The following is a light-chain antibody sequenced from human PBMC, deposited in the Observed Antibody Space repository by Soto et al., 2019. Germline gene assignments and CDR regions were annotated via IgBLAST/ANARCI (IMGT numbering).Light chain of an antibody. CDR3: QQYNSYWT. V-gene: IGKV1-5*01. CDR2: DAS. CDR1: QSISSW. J-gene: IGKJ1*01. Sequence: IKVTQSPSFLSATVGDRVTITCRASQSISSWLAWYQQKPGKAPKLLIYDASSLESGVPSRFSGSGSGTEFTLTISSLQPDDFATYYCQQYNSYWTSGQRTKVDI.